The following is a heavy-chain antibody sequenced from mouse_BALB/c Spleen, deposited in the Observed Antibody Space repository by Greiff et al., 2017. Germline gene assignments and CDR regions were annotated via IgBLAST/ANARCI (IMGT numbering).Heavy chain of an antibody. Sequence: QVQLQQPGAELVKPGASVKLSCKASVYTFTSYWMHWVKQRPGQGLEWIGEINPSNGRTNYNEKFKSKATLTVDKSSSTAYMQLSSLTSEDSAVYYCARLGSSYRHYFDYWGQGTTLTVSS. J-gene: IGHJ2*01. CDR3: ARLGSSYRHYFDY. D-gene: IGHD1-1*01. CDR2: INPSNGRT. V-gene: IGHV1S81*02. CDR1: VYTFTSYW.